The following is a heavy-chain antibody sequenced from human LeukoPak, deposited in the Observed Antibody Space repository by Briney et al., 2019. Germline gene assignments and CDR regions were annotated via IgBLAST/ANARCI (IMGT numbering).Heavy chain of an antibody. CDR2: ISGSGGST. J-gene: IGHJ6*04. CDR3: AELGITMIGGV. CDR1: GFTFSSYG. D-gene: IGHD3-10*02. V-gene: IGHV3-23*01. Sequence: GGTLRLSCAASGFTFSSYGMSWVRQAPGKGLEWVSTISGSGGSTYYADSVKGRFTISRDNAKNSLYLQMNSLRAEDTAVYYCAELGITMIGGVWGKGTTVTISS.